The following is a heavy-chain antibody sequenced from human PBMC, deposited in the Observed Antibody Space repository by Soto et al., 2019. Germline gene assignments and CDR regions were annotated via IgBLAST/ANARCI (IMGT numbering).Heavy chain of an antibody. J-gene: IGHJ4*02. D-gene: IGHD2-8*01. CDR3: ARDSFDIVLMVYARHFAY. CDR2: ISSSSSYI. Sequence: EVQLVESGGGLVKPGGSLRLSCAASGFTFSSYSMNWVRQAPGKGLEWVSSISSSSSYIYYAASVKGRFTISIDNAKNSLYLQMNSLRAEDTAVYYCARDSFDIVLMVYARHFAYWGQGTLVTVSS. CDR1: GFTFSSYS. V-gene: IGHV3-21*01.